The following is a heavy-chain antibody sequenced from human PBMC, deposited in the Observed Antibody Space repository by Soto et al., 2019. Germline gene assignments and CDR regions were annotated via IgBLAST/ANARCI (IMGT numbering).Heavy chain of an antibody. Sequence: GGSLRLSCAASGFTFSNYGMHWVRQAPGKGLEWVAIITYDRSNKYYADSVKGRFTISRDNSKNTLYLQMNSLRPEDTAVYYCAKDRGYNWNYDYWGQGTLVTVSS. CDR1: GFTFSNYG. CDR2: ITYDRSNK. J-gene: IGHJ4*02. CDR3: AKDRGYNWNYDY. D-gene: IGHD1-7*01. V-gene: IGHV3-30*18.